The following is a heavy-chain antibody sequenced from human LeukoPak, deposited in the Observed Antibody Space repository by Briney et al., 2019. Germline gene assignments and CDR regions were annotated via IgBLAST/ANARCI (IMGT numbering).Heavy chain of an antibody. J-gene: IGHJ4*02. V-gene: IGHV5-51*01. CDR1: GYSFPNYW. D-gene: IGHD1-26*01. CDR2: IYPDDSDT. Sequence: GESLKISRKASGYSFPNYWIGWVRQLPGKGLEWMGIIYPDDSDTRYSPSFQGQVTISADKSINTAYLQWSGLKASDSAMYYCVRRGSGTSRIDYWGQGTLVTVSS. CDR3: VRRGSGTSRIDY.